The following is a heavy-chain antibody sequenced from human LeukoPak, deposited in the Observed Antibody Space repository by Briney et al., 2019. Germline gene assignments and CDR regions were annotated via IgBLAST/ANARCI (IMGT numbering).Heavy chain of an antibody. J-gene: IGHJ6*02. D-gene: IGHD4-11*01. CDR3: ARAYGNNGMDV. CDR1: GFTFSSYA. CDR2: IKTDGSEK. V-gene: IGHV3-7*03. Sequence: GGSLRLSCAASGFTFSSYAMSWVRQAPGKGLQWVANIKTDGSEKYYVDSVKGRFTVSRDTSKNTLYLQMNSLRADDTALYYCARAYGNNGMDVWGQGTTVTVSS.